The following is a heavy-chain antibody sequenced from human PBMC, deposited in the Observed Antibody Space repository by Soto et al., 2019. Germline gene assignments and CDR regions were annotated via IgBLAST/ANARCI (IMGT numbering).Heavy chain of an antibody. J-gene: IGHJ4*02. D-gene: IGHD4-17*01. CDR3: ARGQGMTTVTTFDY. Sequence: SETLSLTCAVYGGSFSGYYWSWIRQPPGKGLEWIGEINHSGSTNYNPSLKSRVTISVDTSKNQFSLKLSSVTAADTAVYYCARGQGMTTVTTFDYWGQGTLVTVSS. V-gene: IGHV4-34*01. CDR1: GGSFSGYY. CDR2: INHSGST.